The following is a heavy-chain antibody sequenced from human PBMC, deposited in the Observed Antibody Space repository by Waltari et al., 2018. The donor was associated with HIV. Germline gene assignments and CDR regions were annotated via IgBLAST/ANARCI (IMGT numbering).Heavy chain of an antibody. D-gene: IGHD2-2*01. J-gene: IGHJ4*02. V-gene: IGHV1-2*02. CDR3: ASGSNSWAVDY. Sequence: QVQLVQSGAEVQKPGASVKVSCKASGYTFTAYFIHWVRQDPGQGLEWMGWINPSTGDTKYAQKLQGRVTMTRDTSLNTAYMELSRLRFDDTAVYYCASGSNSWAVDYWGQGTLVTVSS. CDR2: INPSTGDT. CDR1: GYTFTAYF.